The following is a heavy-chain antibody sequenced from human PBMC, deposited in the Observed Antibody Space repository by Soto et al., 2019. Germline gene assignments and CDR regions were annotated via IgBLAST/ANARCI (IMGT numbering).Heavy chain of an antibody. J-gene: IGHJ6*02. CDR1: GGTFSRYT. Sequence: ASVKVSCKASGGTFSRYTISWVRQAPGQGLEWMGWISAYNGNTNYAQKLQGRVTMTTDTSTSTAYMELRSLRSDDTAVYYCARYNGYCGGDCYSPRTYYYYGMDVWGQGTTVTVSS. CDR3: ARYNGYCGGDCYSPRTYYYYGMDV. V-gene: IGHV1-18*01. CDR2: ISAYNGNT. D-gene: IGHD2-21*02.